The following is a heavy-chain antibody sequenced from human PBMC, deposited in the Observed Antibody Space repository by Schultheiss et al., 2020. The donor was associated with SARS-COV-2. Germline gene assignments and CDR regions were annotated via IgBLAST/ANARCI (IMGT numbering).Heavy chain of an antibody. CDR1: GGSISSGGYY. D-gene: IGHD2-21*02. Sequence: SQTLSLTCTVSGGSISSGGYYWSWIRQHPGKGLEWIGRIYTSGSTNYNPSLKSRVTISVDTSKNQFSLKLSSVTAADTAVYYCARGLDTAGRVSWFDPWGQGTLVTVSS. CDR2: IYTSGST. V-gene: IGHV4-61*02. J-gene: IGHJ5*02. CDR3: ARGLDTAGRVSWFDP.